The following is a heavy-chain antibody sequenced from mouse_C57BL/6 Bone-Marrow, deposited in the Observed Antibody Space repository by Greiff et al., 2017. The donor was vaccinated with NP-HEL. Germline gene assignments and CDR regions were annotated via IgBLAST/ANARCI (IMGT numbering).Heavy chain of an antibody. CDR2: IYPRSGST. CDR3: ADAWFGY. V-gene: IGHV1-81*01. Sequence: QVHVKQPGAELVRPGASVKLSCKASGYTFTSYGIRWVKQRPGQGLEWIGEIYPRSGSTYYNEKFKGKATLTADKSSSTAYMELRSLTSEDSAVYFWADAWFGYWGQGTLVTVSA. CDR1: GYTFTSYG. J-gene: IGHJ3*01.